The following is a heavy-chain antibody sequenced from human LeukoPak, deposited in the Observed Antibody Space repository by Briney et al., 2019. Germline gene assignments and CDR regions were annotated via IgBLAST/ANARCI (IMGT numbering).Heavy chain of an antibody. CDR3: VRRGYCDGTGGCHSNPFDI. V-gene: IGHV5-51*01. D-gene: IGHD2/OR15-2a*01. CDR2: VYPGVSDT. CDR1: GYSFTSGYSFAVYW. Sequence: GESLKISCKGSGYSFTSGYSFAVYWIGWVRQMPGKGLEWMGIVYPGVSDTRYSPSFQGQVTISVDTSISTAYLQWSSLKASDTAIYYCVRRGYCDGTGGCHSNPFDIWGQGTMVTVSS. J-gene: IGHJ3*02.